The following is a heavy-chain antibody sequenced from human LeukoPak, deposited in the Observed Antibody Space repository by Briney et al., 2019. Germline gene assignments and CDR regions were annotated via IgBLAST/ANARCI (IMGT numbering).Heavy chain of an antibody. Sequence: PGGALRLSCAASGFSFSSDGMHWVRQGPRQGLGRVSFIWYNGSNKYYADYVKGRFTISRDNSKNTLYPQMNSLRAEDTAVYDCAKGVVVAATECGYFDYWGQGTLVTVSS. CDR2: IWYNGSNK. J-gene: IGHJ4*02. D-gene: IGHD2-15*01. V-gene: IGHV3-30*02. CDR3: AKGVVVAATECGYFDY. CDR1: GFSFSSDG.